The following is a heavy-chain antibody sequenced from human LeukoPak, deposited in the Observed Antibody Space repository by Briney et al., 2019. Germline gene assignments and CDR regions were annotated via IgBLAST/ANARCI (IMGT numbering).Heavy chain of an antibody. J-gene: IGHJ4*02. V-gene: IGHV3-9*01. Sequence: GGSLGLSCAASGFTFDDYAMHWVRQAPGKGLEWVSGISWNSGSIGYADSVKGRFTISRDNAKNSLYLQMNSLRAEDTALYYCAKGRLRFLEWVDYWGQGTLVTVSS. CDR3: AKGRLRFLEWVDY. D-gene: IGHD3-3*01. CDR1: GFTFDDYA. CDR2: ISWNSGSI.